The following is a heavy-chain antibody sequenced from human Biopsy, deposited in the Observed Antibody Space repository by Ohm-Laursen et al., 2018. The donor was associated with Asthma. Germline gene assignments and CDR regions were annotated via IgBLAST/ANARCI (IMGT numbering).Heavy chain of an antibody. J-gene: IGHJ4*02. CDR3: ARGGSSGWSHYYFDY. CDR1: GFTVSRDH. Sequence: SLRLSCSASGFTVSRDHMFWVRQAPGKGLEWVSVIYSGGTSDTADSVRGRFTISRDFYKNTLYLQMDNLRAEDTAVYYCARGGSSGWSHYYFDYWGQGTLVTVSS. CDR2: IYSGGTS. D-gene: IGHD6-19*01. V-gene: IGHV3-53*01.